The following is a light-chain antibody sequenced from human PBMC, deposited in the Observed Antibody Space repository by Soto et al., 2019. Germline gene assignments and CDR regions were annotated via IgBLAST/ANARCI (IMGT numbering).Light chain of an antibody. V-gene: IGKV1-33*01. CDR2: DAS. J-gene: IGKJ1*01. CDR3: QQYNTLPPWT. CDR1: QDISNC. Sequence: DIQMTQSPSFLSASVGDRITITCQASQDISNCLNWYQQKPGKAPKLLIYDASNLQPGVPSRFSGSGSGTDFTFTITSLQPEDVGTYYCQQYNTLPPWTFGQGTKVEIK.